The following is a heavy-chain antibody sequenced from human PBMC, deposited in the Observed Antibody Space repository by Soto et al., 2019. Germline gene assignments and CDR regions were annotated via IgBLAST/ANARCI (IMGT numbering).Heavy chain of an antibody. V-gene: IGHV4-30-4*01. CDR1: GGSISSGDYY. Sequence: QVQLQESGPGLVKPSQTLSLTCTVSGGSISSGDYYWSWIRRPPGKGLEWIGYIYYSGSTYYNPSLKSRVTISVDTSKNQFSLKLSSVTAADTAVYYCARGYCSGGSCYSGRAFDIWGQGTMVTVSS. CDR2: IYYSGST. CDR3: ARGYCSGGSCYSGRAFDI. D-gene: IGHD2-15*01. J-gene: IGHJ3*02.